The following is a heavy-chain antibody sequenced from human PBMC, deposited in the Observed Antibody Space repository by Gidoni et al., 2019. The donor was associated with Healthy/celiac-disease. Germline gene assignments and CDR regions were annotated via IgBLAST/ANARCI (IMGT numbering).Heavy chain of an antibody. CDR1: GGTFSSYA. V-gene: IGHV1-69*01. Sequence: QVQLVQSGAEVKKPGSSVKVSCKASGGTFSSYAISWVRQAPGQGLEWMGGIIPIFGTANYAQKFQGRVTITADESTSTAYMELSSLRSEDTAVYYCARRRYYGSGSYDDYYYYGMDVWGQGTTVTVSS. CDR2: IIPIFGTA. CDR3: ARRRYYGSGSYDDYYYYGMDV. J-gene: IGHJ6*02. D-gene: IGHD3-10*01.